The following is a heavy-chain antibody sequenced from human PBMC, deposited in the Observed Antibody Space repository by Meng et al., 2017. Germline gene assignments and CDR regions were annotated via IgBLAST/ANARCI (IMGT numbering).Heavy chain of an antibody. CDR1: GYPFTSYS. CDR3: ARDYGDGYEGSFDY. J-gene: IGHJ4*02. Sequence: QAHVGQSWAGVETPGASVTVSGKASGYPFTSYSMNWARQATGQGLEWMGWINTNTGNPTYAQGFTGRFVFSLDTSVSTAYLQISSLKAEDTAVYYCARDYGDGYEGSFDYWGQGTLVTVSS. CDR2: INTNTGNP. D-gene: IGHD5-24*01. V-gene: IGHV7-4-1*02.